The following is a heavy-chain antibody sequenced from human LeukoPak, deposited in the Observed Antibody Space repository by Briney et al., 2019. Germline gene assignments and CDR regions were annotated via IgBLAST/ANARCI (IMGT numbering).Heavy chain of an antibody. J-gene: IGHJ4*02. CDR3: AKDTTIVIAVALDY. Sequence: PGRSLRLSCAASGFTFSSYAMSWVRQAPGKGLEWVSAISGSGGSTYYADSVKGRFTISRDNSKNTLYLQMNSLRAEDTAVYYCAKDTTIVIAVALDYWGQGTLVTVSS. CDR2: ISGSGGST. V-gene: IGHV3-23*01. CDR1: GFTFSSYA. D-gene: IGHD6-19*01.